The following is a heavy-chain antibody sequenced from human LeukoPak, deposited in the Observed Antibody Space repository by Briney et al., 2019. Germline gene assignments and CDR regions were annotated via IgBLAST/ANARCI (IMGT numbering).Heavy chain of an antibody. CDR1: GFTFSSYG. J-gene: IGHJ4*03. D-gene: IGHD2-2*01. Sequence: GGSLRLSCAASGFTFSSYGMHWVRQDPGKGREGVAVIWYGGSNKYYADSVKGRFTISRDNSKNTLYLQMNSLRAEDTAVCYCARTPIRHCSSTSCFSGSFFDYWGQGTLVTVSS. V-gene: IGHV3-33*08. CDR2: IWYGGSNK. CDR3: ARTPIRHCSSTSCFSGSFFDY.